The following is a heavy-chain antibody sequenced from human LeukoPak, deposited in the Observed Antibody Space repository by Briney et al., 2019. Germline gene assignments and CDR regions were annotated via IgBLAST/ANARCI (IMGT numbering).Heavy chain of an antibody. J-gene: IGHJ6*03. CDR2: ISSSSSYI. Sequence: PGGSLRLSCAASGFTFSSYSMNWVRQAPGKGLEWVSSISSSSSYIYYADSVKGRFTISRDNAKNSLHLQMNSLRAEDTAVYYCARDVPLGRDFWSGFSPTYHMDVWGKGTTVTVSS. CDR3: ARDVPLGRDFWSGFSPTYHMDV. V-gene: IGHV3-21*01. D-gene: IGHD3-3*01. CDR1: GFTFSSYS.